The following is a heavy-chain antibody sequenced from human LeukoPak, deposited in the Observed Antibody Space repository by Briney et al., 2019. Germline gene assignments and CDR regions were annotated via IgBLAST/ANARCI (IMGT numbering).Heavy chain of an antibody. V-gene: IGHV3-72*01. Sequence: GGSLRLSCAASGFTFSDHYMDWVRQAPGKGLEWGGRTRNKANSYTTEYAASVKGRFTISRDDSKNSLYLQMNSLKTEDTAVYYCALMFQYCSSTSCYDYWGQGTLVTVSS. J-gene: IGHJ4*02. CDR1: GFTFSDHY. D-gene: IGHD2-2*01. CDR2: TRNKANSYTT. CDR3: ALMFQYCSSTSCYDY.